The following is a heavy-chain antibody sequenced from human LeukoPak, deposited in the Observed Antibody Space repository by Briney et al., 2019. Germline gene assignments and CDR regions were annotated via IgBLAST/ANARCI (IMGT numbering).Heavy chain of an antibody. CDR1: GFTFSSYS. CDR2: ISSSSSTI. D-gene: IGHD3-10*01. Sequence: AGGSLRLSCAASGFTFSSYSMNWVRQAPGKGLEWVSYISSSSSTIYYADSVKGRFTISRDNAKNSLYLQMNSLRAEDTAVYYCARDLYYGSGSYHLFDYWGQGTLVTVSS. V-gene: IGHV3-48*01. J-gene: IGHJ4*02. CDR3: ARDLYYGSGSYHLFDY.